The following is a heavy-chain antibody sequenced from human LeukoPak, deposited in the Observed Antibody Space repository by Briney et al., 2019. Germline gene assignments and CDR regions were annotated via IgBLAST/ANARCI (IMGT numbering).Heavy chain of an antibody. Sequence: SETLSLTCAVYGGSFSGYYWSWIRQPPGKGLEWIGEINHSGSTNYNPSLKSRVTISVDTSKNQFSLKLSSVTAADTAVYYCARGRTTETTFYYYFHGMDVWGQGTTVTVSS. CDR2: INHSGST. J-gene: IGHJ6*02. D-gene: IGHD4-11*01. CDR1: GGSFSGYY. V-gene: IGHV4-34*01. CDR3: ARGRTTETTFYYYFHGMDV.